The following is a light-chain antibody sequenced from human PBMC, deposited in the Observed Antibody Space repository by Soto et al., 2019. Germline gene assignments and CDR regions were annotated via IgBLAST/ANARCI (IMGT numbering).Light chain of an antibody. CDR3: DSWANSLSVVL. V-gene: IGLV1-51*01. J-gene: IGLJ2*01. Sequence: QSVLTQPPSVSAAPGQRVTISCSGSSSNIGSNYVSWYQQLPGTAPKLLIYDNYKRPSGIPDRFSGSTSGTSATLAIAGLQTGDEADYYCDSWANSLSVVLYGGGTQLTVL. CDR2: DNY. CDR1: SSNIGSNY.